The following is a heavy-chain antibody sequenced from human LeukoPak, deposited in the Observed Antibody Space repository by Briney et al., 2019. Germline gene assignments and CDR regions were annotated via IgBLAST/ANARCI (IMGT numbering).Heavy chain of an antibody. CDR2: IYTSGST. D-gene: IGHD6-13*01. V-gene: IGHV4-4*07. CDR1: GGSISSYY. Sequence: PSETLSLTCTVSGGSISSYYWSWIRQPAGKGLEWIGRIYTSGSTYYNPSLKSRVTMSVDTSKNQFSLKLSSVTAADTAVYYCVAGTDYYYYYMDVWGKGTTVTVSS. CDR3: VAGTDYYYYYMDV. J-gene: IGHJ6*03.